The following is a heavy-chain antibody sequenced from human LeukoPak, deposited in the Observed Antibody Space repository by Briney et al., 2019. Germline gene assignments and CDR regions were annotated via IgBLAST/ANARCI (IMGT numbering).Heavy chain of an antibody. V-gene: IGHV3-23*01. D-gene: IGHD3-10*01. CDR1: GFTFSSYG. CDR3: ATGDYGSGRGIDY. Sequence: GGTLRLSCAASGFTFSSYGMSWVRQAPGKGLEWVSAISGSGGSTYYADSVKGRFTISRDNSKNTLYLQMNSLRAEDTAVYYCATGDYGSGRGIDYWGQGTLVTVSS. J-gene: IGHJ4*02. CDR2: ISGSGGST.